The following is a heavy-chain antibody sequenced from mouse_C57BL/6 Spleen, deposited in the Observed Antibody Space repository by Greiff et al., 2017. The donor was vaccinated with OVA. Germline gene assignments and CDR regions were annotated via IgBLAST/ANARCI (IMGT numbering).Heavy chain of an antibody. V-gene: IGHV1-55*01. J-gene: IGHJ2*01. D-gene: IGHD1-1*01. CDR3: ARYGSSYNYYFDD. Sequence: VQLQQPGAELVKPGASVKMSCKASGYTFTSYWITWVKQRPGQGLEWIGDIYPGSGSTNYNEKFKSKATLTVDTSSSTAYMQLSSLTSEDSAVYDCARYGSSYNYYFDDWGKGTTLTVAS. CDR2: IYPGSGST. CDR1: GYTFTSYW.